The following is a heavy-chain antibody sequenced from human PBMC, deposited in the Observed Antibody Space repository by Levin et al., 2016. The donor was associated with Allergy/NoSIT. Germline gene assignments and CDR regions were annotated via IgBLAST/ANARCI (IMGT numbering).Heavy chain of an antibody. Sequence: WIRQPPGKGLEWIGYIYYSGSTNYNPSLKSRVTISVDTSKNQFSLKLSSVTAADTAVYYCATLVPAAIDHYREEPWFDPWGQGTLVTVSS. V-gene: IGHV4-59*01. CDR2: IYYSGST. CDR3: ATLVPAAIDHYREEPWFDP. J-gene: IGHJ5*02. D-gene: IGHD2-2*02.